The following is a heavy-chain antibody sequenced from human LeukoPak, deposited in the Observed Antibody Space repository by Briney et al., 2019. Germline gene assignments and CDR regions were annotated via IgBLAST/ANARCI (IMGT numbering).Heavy chain of an antibody. D-gene: IGHD3-10*01. CDR1: GYTFTSYY. J-gene: IGHJ3*02. CDR2: INPSGGST. CDR3: ARDPGGSGRNDAFDI. V-gene: IGHV1-46*01. Sequence: ASVKVSCKAPGYTFTSYYMHWVRQPPGQGLEWMGIINPSGGSTSYAQKLQGRVTMTRDTSTSTVYMGLSSLRSEDTAVYYCARDPGGSGRNDAFDIWGQGTMVTVSS.